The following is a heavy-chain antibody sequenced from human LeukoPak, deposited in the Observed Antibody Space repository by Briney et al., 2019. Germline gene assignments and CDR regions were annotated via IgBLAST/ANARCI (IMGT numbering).Heavy chain of an antibody. D-gene: IGHD3-16*02. Sequence: ASVKVSCKASGYTFTSYGISWVRQAPGQGLEWMGWISAYNGNTNYAQKLQGRVTMITDTSTSTAYMELRSLRSDDTAVYYCARARSFGGVIPPVFDYWGQGTLVTVSS. J-gene: IGHJ4*02. CDR3: ARARSFGGVIPPVFDY. CDR2: ISAYNGNT. CDR1: GYTFTSYG. V-gene: IGHV1-18*01.